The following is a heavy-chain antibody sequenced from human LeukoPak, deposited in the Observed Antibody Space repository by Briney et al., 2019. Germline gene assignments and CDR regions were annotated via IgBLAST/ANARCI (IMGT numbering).Heavy chain of an antibody. CDR1: GCSFTSYW. D-gene: IGHD3-22*01. J-gene: IGHJ6*02. CDR2: IYPGDSDT. V-gene: IGHV5-51*01. Sequence: GESLKISCKGSGCSFTSYWIGWVRQMPGKGLEWMGIIYPGDSDTRYSPSFQGQVTISANKSISTAYLQWSSLKASDTAMYYCARGGDSGGYHYYYYGMDVWGQGTTVTVSS. CDR3: ARGGDSGGYHYYYYGMDV.